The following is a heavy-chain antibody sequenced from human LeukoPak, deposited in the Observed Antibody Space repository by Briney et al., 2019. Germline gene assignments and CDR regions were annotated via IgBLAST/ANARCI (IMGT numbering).Heavy chain of an antibody. CDR3: ARDPYLNYYFDY. D-gene: IGHD1-20*01. CDR1: GFTFSSYG. CDR2: ISYDGSNK. J-gene: IGHJ4*02. V-gene: IGHV3-30*03. Sequence: GGSLRLSCAASGFTFSSYGMHWVRQAPGKGLEWVAVISYDGSNKYYADSVKGRFTISRDNSKNTLYLQMNSLRAEDTAVYYCARDPYLNYYFDYWGQGTLVTVSS.